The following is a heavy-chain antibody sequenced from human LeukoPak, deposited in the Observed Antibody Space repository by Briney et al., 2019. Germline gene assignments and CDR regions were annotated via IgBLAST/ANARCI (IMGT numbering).Heavy chain of an antibody. CDR1: GFTFSSYG. J-gene: IGHJ4*02. D-gene: IGHD4-23*01. CDR3: ARTPDYGGNTFDY. V-gene: IGHV3-48*01. Sequence: GGSLRLSCAASGFTFSSYGMNWVRQAPGKGLEWVSYISSSSSTIYYADSVKGRFTISRDSAMNSVYLQMNSLTAEDTAVYHCARTPDYGGNTFDYSGQGTLVTVSS. CDR2: ISSSSSTI.